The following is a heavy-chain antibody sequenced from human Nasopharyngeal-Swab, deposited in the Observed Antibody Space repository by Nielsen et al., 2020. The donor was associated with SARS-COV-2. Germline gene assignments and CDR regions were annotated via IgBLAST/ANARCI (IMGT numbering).Heavy chain of an antibody. Sequence: ASVKVSCKASGYIFTNYAMHWVRQVAGQGLEWMGWINLANGNTKYSEKFQGRISLMRDTTTSTGYMELSKLRSEDTAVYYCAREVEGHYGMDVWGQGTTVTVSS. CDR2: INLANGNT. V-gene: IGHV1-3*01. CDR1: GYIFTNYA. CDR3: AREVEGHYGMDV. J-gene: IGHJ6*02. D-gene: IGHD5-24*01.